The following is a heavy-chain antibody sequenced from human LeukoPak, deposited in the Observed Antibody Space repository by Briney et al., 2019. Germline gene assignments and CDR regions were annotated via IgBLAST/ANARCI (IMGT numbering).Heavy chain of an antibody. J-gene: IGHJ4*02. CDR1: GFTFSSYA. D-gene: IGHD2-15*01. CDR3: VVRYGY. CDR2: ISYDGSNK. V-gene: IGHV3-30*04. Sequence: KPGRSLRLSCAASGFTFSSYAMHWVRQAPGKGLEWVAVISYDGSNKYYADSVKGRFTISRDNSKNSLYLQMNSLRAEDTAVYYGVVRYGYWGQRTLVTVSS.